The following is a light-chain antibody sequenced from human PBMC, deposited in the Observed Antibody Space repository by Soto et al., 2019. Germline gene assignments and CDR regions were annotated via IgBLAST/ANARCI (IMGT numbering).Light chain of an antibody. CDR1: QNINNY. Sequence: IQMPKSPSSLSASVGARVTTTFQASQNINNYLNWSTQKPGRAPKLLIYDASNLEAGVHSRFRGSGSGTDFTLPISRLQPEDIATYDCQQYETPPPVGHGPRREIK. V-gene: IGKV1-33*01. CDR3: QQYETPPP. CDR2: DAS. J-gene: IGKJ5*01.